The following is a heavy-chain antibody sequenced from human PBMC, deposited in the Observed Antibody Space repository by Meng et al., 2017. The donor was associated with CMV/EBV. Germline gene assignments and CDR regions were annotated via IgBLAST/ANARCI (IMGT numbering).Heavy chain of an antibody. CDR3: ARQVDSSFFDY. Sequence: KVSCKGSGYSITSYWIGWVRQMPGKGLGWMGIIYPGDSDTRYSPSFQGQVTISADKSISTAYLQWSSLKASDTAMYYCARQVDSSFFDYWGQGTLVTVSS. D-gene: IGHD6-6*01. V-gene: IGHV5-51*01. CDR2: IYPGDSDT. CDR1: GYSITSYW. J-gene: IGHJ4*02.